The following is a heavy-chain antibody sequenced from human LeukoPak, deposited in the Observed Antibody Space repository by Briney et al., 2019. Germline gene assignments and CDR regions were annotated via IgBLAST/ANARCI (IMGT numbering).Heavy chain of an antibody. J-gene: IGHJ5*02. CDR1: GFTLSNYW. CDR3: ARDAFDL. CDR2: IKQGGSDK. V-gene: IGHV3-7*01. Sequence: GGSLRLSCEASGFTLSNYWMTWVRQAPGKGLEWVATIKQGGSDKFYVDSVKGRFTISGDNAKNSLFLEMNSLRVEDTAVYYCARDAFDLWGQGTRVTVSS.